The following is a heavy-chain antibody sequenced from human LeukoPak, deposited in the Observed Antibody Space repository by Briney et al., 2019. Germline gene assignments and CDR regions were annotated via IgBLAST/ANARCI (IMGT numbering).Heavy chain of an antibody. J-gene: IGHJ6*03. V-gene: IGHV4-59*11. Sequence: SETLSLTRTVSGGSISSHYWSWIRQPPGKGLEWIGYIYYSGSTNYNPSLKSRVTISVDTSKNQFSLKLSSVTAADTAVYYCARWGYSSSSGYYYYYMDVWGKGTTVTVSS. CDR1: GGSISSHY. CDR2: IYYSGST. CDR3: ARWGYSSSSGYYYYYMDV. D-gene: IGHD6-6*01.